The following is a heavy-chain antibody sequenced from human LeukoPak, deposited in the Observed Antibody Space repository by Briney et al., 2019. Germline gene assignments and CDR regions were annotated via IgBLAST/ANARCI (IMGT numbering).Heavy chain of an antibody. V-gene: IGHV3-74*01. CDR1: GFTFSSYW. D-gene: IGHD4-17*01. CDR3: ARGKDGAVTTGDY. CDR2: INSDGSST. Sequence: GGSLRLSCAASGFTFSSYWMHWVRQAPGKGLVWVSRINSDGSSTSYADSVKGRFTISRDNAKNTLYLQMNSLRAEDTAVYYCARGKDGAVTTGDYWGQGTLVTVSS. J-gene: IGHJ4*02.